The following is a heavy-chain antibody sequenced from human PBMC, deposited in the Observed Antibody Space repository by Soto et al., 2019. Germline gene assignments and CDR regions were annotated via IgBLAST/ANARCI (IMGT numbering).Heavy chain of an antibody. V-gene: IGHV4-30-4*01. D-gene: IGHD2-21*02. CDR2: IYYSGST. Sequence: SETLSLTCSVSGGSISSGDYYWNWIRQPPGKGLEWIGYIYYSGSTYYNPSLKSRVTISVDTSKNQFSLKLSSVTAADTAVYYCARVTYGGNFNWFDPWGQGTLVTVSS. CDR1: GGSISSGDYY. CDR3: ARVTYGGNFNWFDP. J-gene: IGHJ5*02.